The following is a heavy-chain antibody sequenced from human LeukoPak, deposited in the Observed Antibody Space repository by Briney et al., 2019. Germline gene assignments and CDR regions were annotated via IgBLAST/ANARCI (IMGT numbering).Heavy chain of an antibody. D-gene: IGHD1-26*01. J-gene: IGHJ4*02. CDR3: AKLSGSYYLPLDY. V-gene: IGHV3-74*01. CDR2: INTDGSAR. CDR1: GFTFSDYW. Sequence: GGSLTLSCAASGFTFSDYWMHWVRQGPGKGLVWVSRINTDGSARGYADSVKGRFTISRDNSKNTLNLQMNGPRVEDTAVYYCAKLSGSYYLPLDYWGQGTLVTVSS.